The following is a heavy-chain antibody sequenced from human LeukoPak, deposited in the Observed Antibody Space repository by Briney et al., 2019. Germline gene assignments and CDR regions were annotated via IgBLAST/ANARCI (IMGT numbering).Heavy chain of an antibody. D-gene: IGHD1-26*01. CDR3: AKGGPVGPRLRFDY. Sequence: GESLRLSCAASGFTFSSYAMRWVRQAPGKGEEWVSAISGSGGSTYYAASVKGQVTSHRGNSKNRLYLQMNSLRAEGTAVYYCAKGGPVGPRLRFDYWGQGTLVTVSS. V-gene: IGHV3-23*01. J-gene: IGHJ4*02. CDR2: ISGSGGST. CDR1: GFTFSSYA.